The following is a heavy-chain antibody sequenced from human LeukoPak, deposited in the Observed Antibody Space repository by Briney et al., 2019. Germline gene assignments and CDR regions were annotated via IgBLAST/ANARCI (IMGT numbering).Heavy chain of an antibody. CDR3: ITDGVAGRSDYYYYMDV. Sequence: PGGSLRLSCAASGFTPTNAWMSWVRQAPGKGLEWVGRIKRKTDGGTPDYAAPVKGRFTISRDDSKNTLYLQMTSLKTEDTAVYYCITDGVAGRSDYYYYMDVWGKGTTVTVSS. D-gene: IGHD6-19*01. CDR2: IKRKTDGGTP. J-gene: IGHJ6*03. V-gene: IGHV3-15*01. CDR1: GFTPTNAW.